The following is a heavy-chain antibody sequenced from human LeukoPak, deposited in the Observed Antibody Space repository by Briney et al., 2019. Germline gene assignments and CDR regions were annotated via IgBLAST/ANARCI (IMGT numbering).Heavy chain of an antibody. CDR2: ISGSGGST. Sequence: GGSLRLSCAASGFTFTSYAMSWFRQAPGKGLEWVSAISGSGGSTYYADSVKGRFTISRDNSKNTLYLQMNSLRAEDTAVYYCARHYGGNSYYFDYWGQGTLVTVSS. J-gene: IGHJ4*02. V-gene: IGHV3-23*01. D-gene: IGHD4-23*01. CDR1: GFTFTSYA. CDR3: ARHYGGNSYYFDY.